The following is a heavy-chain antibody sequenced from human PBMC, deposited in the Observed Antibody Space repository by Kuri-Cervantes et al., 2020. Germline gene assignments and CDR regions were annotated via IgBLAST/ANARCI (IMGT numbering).Heavy chain of an antibody. Sequence: GGSLRLSCAASGFTFSSYWMHWVRQAPGKGLVWVSRINSDGSSTSYADSVKGRFTISRDNAKNTLYLQVNSLRAEDTAVYYCAKDSSSSPDLAYYFDYWGQGTLVTVSS. D-gene: IGHD6-13*01. CDR2: INSDGSST. CDR3: AKDSSSSPDLAYYFDY. CDR1: GFTFSSYW. V-gene: IGHV3-74*01. J-gene: IGHJ4*02.